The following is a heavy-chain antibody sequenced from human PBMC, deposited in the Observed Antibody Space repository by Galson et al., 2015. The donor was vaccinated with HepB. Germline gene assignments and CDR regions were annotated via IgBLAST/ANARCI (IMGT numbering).Heavy chain of an antibody. V-gene: IGHV3-21*01. CDR2: ISSSSTYI. D-gene: IGHD1-26*01. J-gene: IGHJ4*02. CDR1: GFTFSTYS. Sequence: SLRLSCAASGFTFSTYSMNWVRQAPGKGLEWVSSISSSSTYIYYADSVKGRFTISRDNAKNSLFLQMNSLRAEDTAVYYCARDVSNRVGATIKGPEFDYWGQGTLVIVSS. CDR3: ARDVSNRVGATIKGPEFDY.